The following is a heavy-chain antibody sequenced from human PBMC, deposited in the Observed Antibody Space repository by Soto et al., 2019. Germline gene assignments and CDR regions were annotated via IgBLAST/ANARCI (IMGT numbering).Heavy chain of an antibody. D-gene: IGHD2-8*01. CDR3: ARARMVYATNWFDP. Sequence: GASVKVSCKASGYTFTSYYMHWVRQATGQGLEWMGWMNPNSGNTGYAQKFQGRVTMTRNTSISTAYMELSSLRSEDTAVYYCARARMVYATNWFDPWGQGTLVTVSS. V-gene: IGHV1-8*02. J-gene: IGHJ5*02. CDR1: GYTFTSYY. CDR2: MNPNSGNT.